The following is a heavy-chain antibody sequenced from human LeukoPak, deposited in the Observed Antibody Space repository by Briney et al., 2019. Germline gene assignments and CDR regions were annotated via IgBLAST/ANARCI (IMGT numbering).Heavy chain of an antibody. CDR1: GYRFTSYW. D-gene: IGHD6-6*01. Sequence: GESLKISCKGSGYRFTSYWIGWVRQMPGKGLEWLGIIYPGDSDTRYSPSFEGQVTISADKSISTAYLQWSSLKASDTAMYYCARQREQLGGYWFDPWGQGTLVTVSS. CDR2: IYPGDSDT. J-gene: IGHJ5*02. V-gene: IGHV5-51*01. CDR3: ARQREQLGGYWFDP.